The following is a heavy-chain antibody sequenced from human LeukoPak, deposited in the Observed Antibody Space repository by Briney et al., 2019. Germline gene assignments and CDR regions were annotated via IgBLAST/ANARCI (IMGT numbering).Heavy chain of an antibody. CDR3: ANTRCSSTSCYVYYMDV. CDR1: GGTLSSYA. Sequence: ASVKVSCKASGGTLSSYAISWVRQAPGQGLEWMGRIIPIFGTANYAQKFQGRVTITTDESTSTAYMEPSSLRSEDTAVYYCANTRCSSTSCYVYYMDVWGKGTTVTVSS. V-gene: IGHV1-69*05. J-gene: IGHJ6*03. D-gene: IGHD2-2*01. CDR2: IIPIFGTA.